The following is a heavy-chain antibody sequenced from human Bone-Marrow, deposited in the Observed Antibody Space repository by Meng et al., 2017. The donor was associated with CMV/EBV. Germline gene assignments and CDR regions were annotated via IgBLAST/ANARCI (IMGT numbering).Heavy chain of an antibody. CDR1: GFTFSDYY. J-gene: IGHJ6*02. Sequence: GESLKISCAASGFTFSDYYMSWIRQAPGKGLEWVSYISSSGSTIYYADSVKGRFTISRDNAKNSLYLQMNSLRAEDTAVYYCARDPKKGHGMDVCGQGTTVTVSS. CDR3: ARDPKKGHGMDV. CDR2: ISSSGSTI. V-gene: IGHV3-11*04.